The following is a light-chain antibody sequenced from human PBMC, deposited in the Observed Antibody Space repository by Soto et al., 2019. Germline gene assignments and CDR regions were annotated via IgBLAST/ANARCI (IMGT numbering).Light chain of an antibody. J-gene: IGKJ2*01. Sequence: EIVMTQSPATLSVSPGERATLSCRASQSVSSNLAWYQQKPGQAPRLLIYGASTMAAGIPARFSGSGSGTEFTLTISSLQSEDVAIYYCQQYDDWPKTFGQGTKLEIK. CDR3: QQYDDWPKT. CDR1: QSVSSN. CDR2: GAS. V-gene: IGKV3-15*01.